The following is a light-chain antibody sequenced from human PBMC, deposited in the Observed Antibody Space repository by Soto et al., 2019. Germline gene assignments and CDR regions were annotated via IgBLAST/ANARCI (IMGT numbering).Light chain of an antibody. J-gene: IGLJ1*01. CDR1: SSDVGGYNY. Sequence: QSALTQPASLSWSPRQSITISCTGTSSDVGGYNYVSLYQQYPGKAPKLMIYEVTHRPSGVSNRFSGSKSGNTASLTISGLQAEDEANYYCSSYRSTSVYVFGTGTKVTVL. CDR2: EVT. CDR3: SSYRSTSVYV. V-gene: IGLV2-14*01.